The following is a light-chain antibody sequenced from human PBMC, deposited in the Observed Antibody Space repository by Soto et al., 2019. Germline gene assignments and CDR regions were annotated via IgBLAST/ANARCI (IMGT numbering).Light chain of an antibody. CDR3: QTWGTGIQWV. CDR2: LNSDGSH. V-gene: IGLV4-69*01. J-gene: IGLJ3*02. CDR1: SGHSSYG. Sequence: QSVLTQSPSASASLGASVKLTCTLSSGHSSYGIAWHQQQPEKGPRYLMKLNSDGSHSKGDEIPDRFSGSSSGAERYLIISSIQSEDEADYYCQTWGTGIQWVFGGGTKLTVL.